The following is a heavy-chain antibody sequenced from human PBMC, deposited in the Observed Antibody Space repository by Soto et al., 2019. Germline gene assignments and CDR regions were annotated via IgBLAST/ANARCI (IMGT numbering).Heavy chain of an antibody. J-gene: IGHJ4*02. CDR2: IIPILGIA. CDR1: GGTFSSYT. V-gene: IGHV1-69*02. CDR3: ARANSGYDWSFDY. Sequence: QVQLVQSGAEVKKPGSSVKVSCKASGGTFSSYTISWVRQAPGQGLEWMGRIIPILGIANYAQKFQGRVTITADKSTSTAYMELSSLRSEDTAVYYCARANSGYDWSFDYWGQGTLVTVSS. D-gene: IGHD5-12*01.